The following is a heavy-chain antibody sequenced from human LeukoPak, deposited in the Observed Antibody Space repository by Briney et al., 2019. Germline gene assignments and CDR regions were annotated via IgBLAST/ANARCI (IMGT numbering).Heavy chain of an antibody. CDR2: ISSSSSYI. CDR1: GFTFSSYS. D-gene: IGHD3-10*01. Sequence: SGGSLRLSCAASGFTFSSYSMNWVRQAPGKGLEWVSSISSSSSYIYYADSVKGRFTISRDNAKNSLYLQMNSLRAEDTAVYYCARSPLPYGSGSYYGYWGQGTLVTVSS. CDR3: ARSPLPYGSGSYYGY. V-gene: IGHV3-21*01. J-gene: IGHJ4*02.